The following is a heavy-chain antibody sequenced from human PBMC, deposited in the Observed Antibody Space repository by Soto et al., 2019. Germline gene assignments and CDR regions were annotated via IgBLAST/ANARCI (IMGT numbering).Heavy chain of an antibody. V-gene: IGHV4-4*02. D-gene: IGHD3-3*01. Sequence: SETLSLTCAVSGGSISSSIWWTWVRQPPGKGLEWIGEINHSGDTNYNPSLKSRVTISVDKSKNHFSLTLNSVTAADTAVYYCAKSWGSGYSYYFDCWGQGTLVTVSS. J-gene: IGHJ4*02. CDR2: INHSGDT. CDR1: GGSISSSIW. CDR3: AKSWGSGYSYYFDC.